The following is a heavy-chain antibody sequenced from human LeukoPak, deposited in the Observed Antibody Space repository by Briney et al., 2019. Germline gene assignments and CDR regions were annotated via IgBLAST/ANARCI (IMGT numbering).Heavy chain of an antibody. D-gene: IGHD6-13*01. V-gene: IGHV4-4*07. CDR1: GGSISSYY. Sequence: SETLSLTCTVSGGSISSYYWSWIRQPAGKGLEWIGRIYTSGSTNCNPSLKSRVTMSVDTSKNQFSLKLSSVTAADTAVYYCARDSLDPEAAAHFDYWGQGTLVTVSS. J-gene: IGHJ4*02. CDR3: ARDSLDPEAAAHFDY. CDR2: IYTSGST.